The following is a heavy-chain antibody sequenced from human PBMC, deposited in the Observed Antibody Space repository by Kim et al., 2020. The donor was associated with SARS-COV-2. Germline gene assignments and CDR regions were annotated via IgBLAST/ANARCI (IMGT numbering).Heavy chain of an antibody. V-gene: IGHV4-34*01. Sequence: SETLSLTCAAYGGSFSGYYWSWIRQPPGKGLEWIGEINHSGRTNYNPSLKSRVTISVDTSKNQFSLKLSSVTAADTAVYYCARGAGGAVPGTLVLYYYYSGMDVWGQGTTVTVSS. CDR3: ARGAGGAVPGTLVLYYYYSGMDV. J-gene: IGHJ6*02. CDR1: GGSFSGYY. D-gene: IGHD6-19*01. CDR2: INHSGRT.